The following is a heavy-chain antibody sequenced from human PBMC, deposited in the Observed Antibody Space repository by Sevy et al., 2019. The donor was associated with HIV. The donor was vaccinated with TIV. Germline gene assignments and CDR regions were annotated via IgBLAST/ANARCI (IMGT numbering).Heavy chain of an antibody. CDR2: IIPILGPV. CDR3: ARGGGNGWYYFDC. V-gene: IGHV1-69*13. J-gene: IGHJ4*02. D-gene: IGHD6-19*01. Sequence: ASVKVSCKASGGTFSSYGISWVRQAPGQGLEWMGGIIPILGPVNYAQKFQDRVTITADESTKTAYMELSSLRSEDTAVYYCARGGGNGWYYFDCWGQETLVTVSS. CDR1: GGTFSSYG.